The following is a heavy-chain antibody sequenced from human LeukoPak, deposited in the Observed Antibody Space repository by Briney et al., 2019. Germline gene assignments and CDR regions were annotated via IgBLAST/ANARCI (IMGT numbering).Heavy chain of an antibody. Sequence: GASVKVSCEASGYTFTSYDINWVRQATGQGLEWMGWMNPNSGNTGYAQKFHGRVTMTRNTSISTAYMELSSLRSEDTAVYYCARGRRTVTTSRYYFDYWGQGTLVTVSS. V-gene: IGHV1-8*01. J-gene: IGHJ4*02. CDR1: GYTFTSYD. D-gene: IGHD4-17*01. CDR2: MNPNSGNT. CDR3: ARGRRTVTTSRYYFDY.